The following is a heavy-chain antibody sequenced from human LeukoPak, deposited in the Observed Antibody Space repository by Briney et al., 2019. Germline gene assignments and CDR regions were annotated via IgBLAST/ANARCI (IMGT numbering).Heavy chain of an antibody. CDR2: IYTSGST. CDR1: GGSISSGSYY. D-gene: IGHD3-22*01. CDR3: ARETSSGYYVTFDY. Sequence: PSQTLSLTCTVSGGSISSGSYYWSCIRQPAGKGLECIGRIYTSGSTNYNPSLKSRVTISVDTSKNQFSLKLSSVTAADTAVYYCARETSSGYYVTFDYWGQGTLVTVSS. V-gene: IGHV4-61*02. J-gene: IGHJ4*02.